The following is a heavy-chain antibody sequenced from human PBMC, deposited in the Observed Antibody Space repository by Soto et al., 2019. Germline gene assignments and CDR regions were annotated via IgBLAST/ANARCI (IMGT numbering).Heavy chain of an antibody. CDR1: GYSISSGYY. CDR2: IYHSGST. J-gene: IGHJ4*02. D-gene: IGHD3-22*01. Sequence: SETLSLTCTVSGYSISSGYYWGWIRQPPGKGLEWIGSIYHSGSTYYNPSLKSRVTISVDTTKNQFSLKLRSVTAADTAVYYCARDMSTYYYDSSGYYFDYWGQGTLVTVSS. V-gene: IGHV4-38-2*02. CDR3: ARDMSTYYYDSSGYYFDY.